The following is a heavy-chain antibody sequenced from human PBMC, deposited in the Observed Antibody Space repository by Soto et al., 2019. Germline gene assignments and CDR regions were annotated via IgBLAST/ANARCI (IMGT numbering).Heavy chain of an antibody. CDR3: ARRYNSGHDY. V-gene: IGHV3-72*01. Sequence: GGSLRLSCAASGFTFSDHSMDWVRQAPGKGLEWLGRSRDKVNSHTTDYAASVKGRFTISRDNTKNSLYLQMNSLKTEDTAVYYCARRYNSGHDYWGQGTLVTVSS. D-gene: IGHD6-19*01. J-gene: IGHJ4*02. CDR2: SRDKVNSHTT. CDR1: GFTFSDHS.